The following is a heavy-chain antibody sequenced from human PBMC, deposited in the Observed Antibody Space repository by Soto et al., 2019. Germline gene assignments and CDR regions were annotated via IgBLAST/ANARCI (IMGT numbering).Heavy chain of an antibody. Sequence: SETLSLTCAVYGGSFSGYYWSWIRQPPGKGLEWIGEINHSGSTNYNPSLKSRVTISVDTSKNQFSLKLSSVTAADTAVYYCARSIAAGSWFDPWGQGTLVTVSS. CDR3: ARSIAAGSWFDP. D-gene: IGHD6-13*01. CDR2: INHSGST. V-gene: IGHV4-34*01. CDR1: GGSFSGYY. J-gene: IGHJ5*02.